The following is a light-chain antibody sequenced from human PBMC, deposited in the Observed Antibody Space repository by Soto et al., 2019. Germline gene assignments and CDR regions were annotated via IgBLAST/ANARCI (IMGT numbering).Light chain of an antibody. CDR1: SSDVGGYNF. CDR3: ISYSSSSSSVV. J-gene: IGLJ2*01. CDR2: DVS. Sequence: QSVLTQPDSVSGSPGQSITISCTGTSSDVGGYNFVSWYQQHPGKAPKLIIYDVSNRPSGVSNRLSGSKSDNTASLTISGLQAEDEADYYCISYSSSSSSVVCGGGTKLTVL. V-gene: IGLV2-14*03.